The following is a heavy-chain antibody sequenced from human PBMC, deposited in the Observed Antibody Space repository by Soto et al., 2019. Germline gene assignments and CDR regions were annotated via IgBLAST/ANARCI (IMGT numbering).Heavy chain of an antibody. Sequence: QVQLQESGPGLVKPSETLSLTCTVSGGSISSYYWSWIRQPPGKGLEWIGYIYYSGSTNYNPSFKSRVTISVDTSKNQFSLKLSSVTAADTAVYYCARDNSSSSGYFDYWGQGTLVTVSS. CDR3: ARDNSSSSGYFDY. CDR1: GGSISSYY. D-gene: IGHD6-6*01. CDR2: IYYSGST. J-gene: IGHJ4*02. V-gene: IGHV4-59*01.